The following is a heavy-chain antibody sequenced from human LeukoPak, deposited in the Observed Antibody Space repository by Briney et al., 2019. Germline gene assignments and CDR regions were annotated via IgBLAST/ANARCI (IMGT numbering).Heavy chain of an antibody. CDR1: GFTFGDYA. D-gene: IGHD4-17*01. CDR3: AKDNGDYGDYNAFDI. J-gene: IGHJ3*02. Sequence: GGSLRLSCTASGFTFGDYAMSWFRQAPGKGLEWASAISGSGGSTYYADSVKVRFTISRDNSKNTLYLQMNSLRAEDTAVYYCAKDNGDYGDYNAFDIWGQGTMVTVSS. V-gene: IGHV3-23*01. CDR2: ISGSGGST.